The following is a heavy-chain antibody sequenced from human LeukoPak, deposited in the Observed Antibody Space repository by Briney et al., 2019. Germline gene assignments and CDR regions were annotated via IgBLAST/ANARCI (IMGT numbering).Heavy chain of an antibody. CDR2: IGNDPKSFTT. CDR1: GFTFSAHY. D-gene: IGHD3-22*01. Sequence: GGSLRLSCAASGFTFSAHYMDWVRQAPGKGLEWLGRIGNDPKSFTTEYAASVRGRFTISRDNSKNTLYLQMNSLRAEDTAVYYCAKDWSRYYYDSSGYLDYWGQGTLVTVSS. V-gene: IGHV3-72*01. CDR3: AKDWSRYYYDSSGYLDY. J-gene: IGHJ4*02.